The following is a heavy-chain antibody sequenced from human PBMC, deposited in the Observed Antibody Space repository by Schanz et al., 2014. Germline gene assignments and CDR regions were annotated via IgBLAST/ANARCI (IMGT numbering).Heavy chain of an antibody. V-gene: IGHV7-4-1*02. CDR3: TTETIAMAGTFSI. D-gene: IGHD6-19*01. CDR2: INTNTGKP. J-gene: IGHJ4*02. Sequence: QVLLVQSGAEVKKPGASVKVSCKTSGYSFSDYFIHWVRQAPGQGVEWVGWINTNTGKPKYAQGFTGRFVFSLDTSVSNLSVYLTSRSHEDTTGYSCTTETIAMAGTFSIWGQGTLVTVSS. CDR1: GYSFSDYF.